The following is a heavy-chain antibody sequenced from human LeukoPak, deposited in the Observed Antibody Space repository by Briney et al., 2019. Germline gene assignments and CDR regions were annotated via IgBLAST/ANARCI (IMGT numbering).Heavy chain of an antibody. D-gene: IGHD3-3*01. J-gene: IGHJ4*02. Sequence: ASVKVSCKASGYTFTGYYMHWVRQAPGQGLEWMGWINPNSGGTNYAQKFQGRVTMTRDTSISTAYMELSRLRSDDTAVYYCARWDFWSGYPPGLHQRDYWGQGTLVTVSS. CDR2: INPNSGGT. CDR1: GYTFTGYY. V-gene: IGHV1-2*02. CDR3: ARWDFWSGYPPGLHQRDY.